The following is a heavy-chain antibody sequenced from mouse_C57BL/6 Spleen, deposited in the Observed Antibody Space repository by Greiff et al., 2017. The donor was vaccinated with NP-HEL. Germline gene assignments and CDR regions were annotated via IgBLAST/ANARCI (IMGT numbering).Heavy chain of an antibody. Sequence: EVQLVESGGGLVKPGGSLKLSCAASGFTFSDYGMHWVRQAPEKGLEWVAYISSGSSTIYYADTVKGRFTITRDNAKNTLYLQMTSLRSEDTAVYYGARGDYGNLYWDFDVWGTGTTVTVSS. CDR3: ARGDYGNLYWDFDV. D-gene: IGHD2-1*01. CDR1: GFTFSDYG. V-gene: IGHV5-17*01. J-gene: IGHJ1*03. CDR2: ISSGSSTI.